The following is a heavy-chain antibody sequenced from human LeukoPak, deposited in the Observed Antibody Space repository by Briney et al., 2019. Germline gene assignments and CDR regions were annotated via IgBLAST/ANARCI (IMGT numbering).Heavy chain of an antibody. Sequence: ASVKVSCKASGYTFTSYYMHWVRQAPGQGLEWMGIINPSGGSTSYARKFQGRVTMTRDTSTSTVYMELSSLRSEDTAVYYCARDLVVVVVTPSYGMDVWGQGTTVTVSS. J-gene: IGHJ6*02. CDR2: INPSGGST. CDR1: GYTFTSYY. CDR3: ARDLVVVVVTPSYGMDV. V-gene: IGHV1-46*01. D-gene: IGHD2-15*01.